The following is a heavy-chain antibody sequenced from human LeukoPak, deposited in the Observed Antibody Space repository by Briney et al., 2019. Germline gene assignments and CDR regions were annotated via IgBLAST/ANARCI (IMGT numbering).Heavy chain of an antibody. CDR2: ISSNSSYT. CDR1: GFTFSDNY. V-gene: IGHV3-11*06. CDR3: ARFGLRYFDWLPFDY. Sequence: GGSLRLSCAASGFTFSDNYMSWIRQAPGKGLEWISYISSNSSYTNYADSVKGRFTISRDNAKNSLYLQMNSLRAEDTAVYYCARFGLRYFDWLPFDYWGQGTLVTVSS. J-gene: IGHJ4*02. D-gene: IGHD3-9*01.